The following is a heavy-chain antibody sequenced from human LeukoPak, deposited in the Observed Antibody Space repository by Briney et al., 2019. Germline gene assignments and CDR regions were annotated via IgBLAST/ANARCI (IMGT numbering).Heavy chain of an antibody. CDR2: INPNSGGT. D-gene: IGHD3-10*01. V-gene: IGHV1-2*06. Sequence: ASVKVSCKASGYTFTGYYMHWVRQAPGQGLEWMGRINPNSGGTNYAQKFQGRVTMTRDTSISTAYMELSRLRSDDTAVYYCARDRDVLLWFGDTYYFDYWGQGTPVTVSS. J-gene: IGHJ4*02. CDR3: ARDRDVLLWFGDTYYFDY. CDR1: GYTFTGYY.